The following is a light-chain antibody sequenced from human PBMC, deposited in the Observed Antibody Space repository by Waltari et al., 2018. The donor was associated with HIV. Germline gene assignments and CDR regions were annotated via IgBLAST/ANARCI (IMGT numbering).Light chain of an antibody. CDR3: QQRTNWPPT. CDR2: DTS. V-gene: IGKV3-11*01. J-gene: IGKJ1*01. CDR1: QNVRSH. Sequence: ETVLTQSPPTLSLSPGERATLSCRASQNVRSHLAWYQQKPGQSPRLLIYDTSNTATGIPARFSGSRSATDFTLTISSLEPEDFAVYYCQQRTNWPPTFGQGTKVEIK.